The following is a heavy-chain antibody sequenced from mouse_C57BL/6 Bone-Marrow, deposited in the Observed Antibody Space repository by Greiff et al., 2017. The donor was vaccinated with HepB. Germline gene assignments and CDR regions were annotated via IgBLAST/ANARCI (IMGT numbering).Heavy chain of an antibody. CDR2: IDPANGNT. CDR3: ARYGSSYDWYVDV. V-gene: IGHV14-3*01. CDR1: GFNIKNTY. Sequence: VQLKESVAELVRPGASVKLSCTASGFNIKNTYMPWVKQRPEQGLEWIGRIDPANGNTKYAPKFQGKATITADTSSNTAYLQLSSLTSEDTAIYYCARYGSSYDWYVDVWGTGTTVTGSS. D-gene: IGHD1-1*01. J-gene: IGHJ1*03.